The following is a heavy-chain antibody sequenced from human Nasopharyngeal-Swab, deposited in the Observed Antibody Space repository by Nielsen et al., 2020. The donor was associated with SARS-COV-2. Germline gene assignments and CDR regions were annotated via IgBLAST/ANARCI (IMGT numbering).Heavy chain of an antibody. D-gene: IGHD6-13*01. Sequence: GESLKISCATSGFTFSSYTMYWVRQAPGKGLEWVSTISGSSGSMHYADSVKGRFTISRDNAKDSLYLQMNSLRAEDTAVYYCARTDSSWYYFDYWGQGTLVTVSS. V-gene: IGHV3-48*01. CDR2: ISGSSGSM. J-gene: IGHJ4*02. CDR1: GFTFSSYT. CDR3: ARTDSSWYYFDY.